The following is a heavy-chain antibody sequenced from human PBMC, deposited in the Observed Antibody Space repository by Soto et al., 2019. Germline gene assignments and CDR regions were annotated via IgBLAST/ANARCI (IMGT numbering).Heavy chain of an antibody. CDR2: INSDGSST. CDR3: ARDLGYGETKAVDI. CDR1: GFTFSTYW. J-gene: IGHJ3*02. V-gene: IGHV3-74*01. D-gene: IGHD4-17*01. Sequence: EVQLVESGGGLVQPGGSLRLSCAASGFTFSTYWMHWVRQAPGKGLVWVSRINSDGSSTSYADSVKGRFTISRDNAKNTLYLQMTSLRAEDTAVYYCARDLGYGETKAVDIWGQGTMVAVSS.